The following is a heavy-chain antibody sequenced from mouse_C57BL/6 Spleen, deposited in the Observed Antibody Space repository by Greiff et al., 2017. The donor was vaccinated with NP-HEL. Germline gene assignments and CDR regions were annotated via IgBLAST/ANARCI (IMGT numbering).Heavy chain of an antibody. CDR3: ARCHSNSELGPYYAMDY. D-gene: IGHD2-5*01. J-gene: IGHJ4*01. V-gene: IGHV1-39*01. Sequence: EVQLQQSGPELVKPGASVKISCKASGYSFTDYNMNWVKQSNGKSLEWIGVINPNYGTTSYNQKFKGKATLTVDQSSSTAYMQLNSLTSEDSAVYYCARCHSNSELGPYYAMDYWGQGTSVTVSS. CDR1: GYSFTDYN. CDR2: INPNYGTT.